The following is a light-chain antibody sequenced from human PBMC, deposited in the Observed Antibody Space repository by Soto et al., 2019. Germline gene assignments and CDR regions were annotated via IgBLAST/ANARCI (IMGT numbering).Light chain of an antibody. V-gene: IGLV1-40*01. CDR1: SSNIGAGFD. J-gene: IGLJ1*01. CDR2: GNT. Sequence: QSVLAQPPSVSGAPGQRVTISCTGSSSNIGAGFDVHWYQHLPGTAPKLLIHGNTNRPSGVPDRFSGSKSGTSASLAITGLQTDDEAEYYCQAYDSSLSGYVFGTGTKVTVL. CDR3: QAYDSSLSGYV.